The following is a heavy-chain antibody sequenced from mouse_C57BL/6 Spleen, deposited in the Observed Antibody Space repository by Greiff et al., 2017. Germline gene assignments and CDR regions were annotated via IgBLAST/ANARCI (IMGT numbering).Heavy chain of an antibody. V-gene: IGHV5-12*01. J-gene: IGHJ4*01. CDR2: ISNGGGST. CDR3: ARGGGSRDYAMDY. Sequence: EVNVVESGGGLVQPGGSLKLSCAASGFTFSDYYMYWVRQTPEKRLEWVAYISNGGGSTYYPDTVKGRFTISRDNAKNTLYLQMSRLKSEDTAMYYCARGGGSRDYAMDYWGQGTSVTVSS. CDR1: GFTFSDYY. D-gene: IGHD1-1*01.